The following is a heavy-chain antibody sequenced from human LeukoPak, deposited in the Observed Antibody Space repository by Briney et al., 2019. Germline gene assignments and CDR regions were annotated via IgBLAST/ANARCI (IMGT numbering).Heavy chain of an antibody. J-gene: IGHJ5*02. CDR2: INHSGST. CDR3: ASIPDYYGAAPFDP. CDR1: GGSISSYY. V-gene: IGHV4-34*01. Sequence: PSETLSLTCTVSGGSISSYYWSWIRQPPGKGLEWIGEINHSGSTNYNPSLKSRVTISIDTSKNQFSLKLSSVTAADTAVYYCASIPDYYGAAPFDPWGQGTLVIVSS. D-gene: IGHD3-10*01.